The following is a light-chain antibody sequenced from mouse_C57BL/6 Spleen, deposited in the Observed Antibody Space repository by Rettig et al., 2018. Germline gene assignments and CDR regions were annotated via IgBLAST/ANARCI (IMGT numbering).Light chain of an antibody. CDR1: QNINVW. Sequence: DIQMNQSPSSLSASLGDTITITCHASQNINVWLSWYQQKPGNIPKLLIYKASNLHTGVPSRFSGSGSGTCFTLTISNLQPEDIATYYCQQGQSYPWTFGGGTKLEIK. V-gene: IGKV10-94*01. J-gene: IGKJ1*01. CDR2: KAS. CDR3: QQGQSYPWT.